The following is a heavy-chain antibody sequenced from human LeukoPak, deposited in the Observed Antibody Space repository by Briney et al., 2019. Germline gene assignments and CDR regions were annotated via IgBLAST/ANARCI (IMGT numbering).Heavy chain of an antibody. J-gene: IGHJ4*02. CDR2: ISVYSGET. D-gene: IGHD5-12*01. CDR3: ARDKGRWLEDKFDY. Sequence: ASVKVSCKASVDTFINYGISWVRQAPGQGLEWMGWISVYSGETNYAKNYKGRVTMTTASSTTTAYMELRRLRSADTGVYYCARDKGRWLEDKFDYWGQGTPVTVSA. CDR1: VDTFINYG. V-gene: IGHV1-18*01.